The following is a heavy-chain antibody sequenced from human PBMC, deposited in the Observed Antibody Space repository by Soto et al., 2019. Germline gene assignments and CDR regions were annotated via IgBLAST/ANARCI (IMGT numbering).Heavy chain of an antibody. V-gene: IGHV4-34*01. D-gene: IGHD3-10*01. CDR1: GGSFSGYY. Sequence: QVQLQQWGAGLLKPSETLSLTCAVYGGSFSGYYWSWIRQPPGKGLEWIGEINHSGSTNYNPSLKSRVTISVDTSKNQFSLKLSSVTAADTAVYYCARCKPGWEYYGSGSYYTPRFDYWGQGTLVTVSS. J-gene: IGHJ4*02. CDR3: ARCKPGWEYYGSGSYYTPRFDY. CDR2: INHSGST.